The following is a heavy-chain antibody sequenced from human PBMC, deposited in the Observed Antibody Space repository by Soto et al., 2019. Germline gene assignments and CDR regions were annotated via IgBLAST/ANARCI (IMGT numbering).Heavy chain of an antibody. CDR1: GFSLRDTGVG. Sequence: QITLKESGPALVKPTQTLTLTCTFSGFSLRDTGVGVAWIRQPPGKALEWLALIFWDDDKRYSPSLKSRLTITKVTSKNQVVLTMTNMDPVDTATYYCTPRGLVTRSEVHLWGEGSLFTVSS. V-gene: IGHV2-5*02. CDR2: IFWDDDK. CDR3: TPRGLVTRSEVHL. D-gene: IGHD2-21*02. J-gene: IGHJ1*01.